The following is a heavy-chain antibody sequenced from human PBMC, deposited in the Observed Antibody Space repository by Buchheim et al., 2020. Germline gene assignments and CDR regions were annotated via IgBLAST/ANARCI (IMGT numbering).Heavy chain of an antibody. J-gene: IGHJ4*02. D-gene: IGHD3-3*01. CDR2: ISSSSSYI. CDR1: GFTFSSYS. CDR3: ARDYQIFGVVIKSWAFDY. V-gene: IGHV3-21*01. Sequence: EVQLVESGGGLVKPGGSLRLSCAASGFTFSSYSMNWVRQAPGKGLEWVSSISSSSSYIYYADSVKGRFTISRDNAKNSLYLQMNSLRAEDTAVYYCARDYQIFGVVIKSWAFDYWGQGTL.